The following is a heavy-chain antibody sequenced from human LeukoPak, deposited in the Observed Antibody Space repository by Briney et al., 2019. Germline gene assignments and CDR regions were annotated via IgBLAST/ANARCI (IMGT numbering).Heavy chain of an antibody. D-gene: IGHD2/OR15-2a*01. Sequence: GGALRLSCAASGFTIGPYAMYWVRQGPGRGLEWVSVIKADGSGTFYADSVRGRFTTSRDNSKNSLYLQMNSLTSEDTALYYCATWAFYHNLDVWGQGTTVIVSS. J-gene: IGHJ6*02. V-gene: IGHV3-43*02. CDR3: ATWAFYHNLDV. CDR1: GFTIGPYA. CDR2: IKADGSGT.